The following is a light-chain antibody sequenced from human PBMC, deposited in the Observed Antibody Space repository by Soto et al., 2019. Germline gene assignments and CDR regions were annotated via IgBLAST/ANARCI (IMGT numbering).Light chain of an antibody. J-gene: IGKJ5*01. CDR3: QQYDNWPPIT. CDR2: GAS. Sequence: EIVMTQSPGTLSLSPGETATLSCRSSQSVSSNYVAWFHQKPGQAPRLLIYGASSRATGVPDRFSGSGSGTDFTLTISRLEPEDFAVYYCQQYDNWPPITFGQGTRLEIK. CDR1: QSVSSNY. V-gene: IGKV3-20*01.